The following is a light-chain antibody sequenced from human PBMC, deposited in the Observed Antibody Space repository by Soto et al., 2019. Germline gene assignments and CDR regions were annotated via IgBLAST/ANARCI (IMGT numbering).Light chain of an antibody. V-gene: IGKV2-28*01. CDR1: QSLLHSNGYNY. CDR3: MQERLT. CDR2: LGS. Sequence: DIVMTQSPLSLPVTPGEPASISCRSSQSLLHSNGYNYLDWYLQKPGQSPQLLIYLGSNRASGVPDRFSGSGSGTDFTLKISRVEAEDVGVYYCMQERLTFGGGTKVEIK. J-gene: IGKJ4*01.